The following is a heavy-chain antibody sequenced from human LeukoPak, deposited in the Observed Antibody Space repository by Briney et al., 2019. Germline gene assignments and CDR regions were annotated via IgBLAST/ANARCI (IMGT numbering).Heavy chain of an antibody. CDR1: GFTFSSYA. V-gene: IGHV3-23*01. CDR2: ISGSGGST. Sequence: PGGSLRLSCAASGFTFSSYAMSWVRQAPGKGLEWVSAISGSGGSTYYADSVKGRFTISRDTSKNTLFLQMDSLRAEDTAVYYCAKDGPTVVSPHDYWGQGTLVTVSS. CDR3: AKDGPTVVSPHDY. D-gene: IGHD4-23*01. J-gene: IGHJ4*02.